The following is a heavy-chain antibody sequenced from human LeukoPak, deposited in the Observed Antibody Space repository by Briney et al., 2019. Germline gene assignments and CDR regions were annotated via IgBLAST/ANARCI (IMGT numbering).Heavy chain of an antibody. CDR2: INPNSGGT. D-gene: IGHD4-11*01. J-gene: IGHJ3*02. V-gene: IGHV1-2*02. CDR1: GYTFTGHS. CDR3: ARVDYTDAFDI. Sequence: ASVKVSCKASGYTFTGHSMHWVRQAPGQGLEWMGWINPNSGGTNYAQKFQGRDSITADTSTSTAYMELSSLRSEDTAVYYCARVDYTDAFDIWAQGTMVTVSS.